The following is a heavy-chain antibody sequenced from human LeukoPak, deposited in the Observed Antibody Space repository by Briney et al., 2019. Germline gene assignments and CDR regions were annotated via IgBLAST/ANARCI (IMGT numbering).Heavy chain of an antibody. CDR2: ISSSGSTI. J-gene: IGHJ4*02. D-gene: IGHD6-19*01. CDR1: GFTFSSYA. Sequence: GRSLRLSCAASGFTFSSYAMHWVRQAPGKGLEWVSYISSSGSTIYYADSVKGRFTISRDNAKNSLYLQMNSLRAEDTAVYYCARDYEAVAGPVDYWGQGTLVTVSS. V-gene: IGHV3-48*04. CDR3: ARDYEAVAGPVDY.